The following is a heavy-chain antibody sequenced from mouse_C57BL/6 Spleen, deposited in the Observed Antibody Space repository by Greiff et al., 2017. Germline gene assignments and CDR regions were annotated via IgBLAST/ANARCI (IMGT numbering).Heavy chain of an antibody. J-gene: IGHJ3*01. V-gene: IGHV3-6*01. D-gene: IGHD2-4*01. CDR1: GYSITSGYY. Sequence: DVKLQESGPGLVKPSQSLSLTCSVTGYSITSGYYWNWIRQFPGNKLEWMGYISYDGSNNYNPSLKNRISITRDTSKNQFFLKLNSVTTEDTATYYCAREKDDYDVPFAYWGQGTLVTVSA. CDR3: AREKDDYDVPFAY. CDR2: ISYDGSN.